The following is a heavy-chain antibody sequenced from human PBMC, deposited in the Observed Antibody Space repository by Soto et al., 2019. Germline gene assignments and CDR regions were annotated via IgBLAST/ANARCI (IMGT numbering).Heavy chain of an antibody. Sequence: GSLRLSCAASGFTFSDYYMSWIRQAPGKGLEWVSYISSSSSYTNYADSVKGRFTISRDNAKNSLYLQMNSLRAEDTAVYYCARDQHSGSYYYYGMDVWGQGTTVTVSS. CDR3: ARDQHSGSYYYYGMDV. CDR1: GFTFSDYY. D-gene: IGHD1-26*01. CDR2: ISSSSSYT. V-gene: IGHV3-11*06. J-gene: IGHJ6*02.